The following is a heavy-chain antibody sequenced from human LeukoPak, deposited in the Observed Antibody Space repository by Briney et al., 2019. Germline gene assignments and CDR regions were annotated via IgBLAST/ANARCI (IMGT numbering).Heavy chain of an antibody. CDR2: ISGSGGST. D-gene: IGHD2-2*01. V-gene: IGHV3-23*01. CDR1: GFTFSTYE. J-gene: IGHJ4*02. CDR3: AKRDLSSTSCFDY. Sequence: AGGSLRLSCAASGFTFSTYEMNWVRQAPGKGLEWVSAISGSGGSTYYADSVKGRFTISRDNSKNTLYLQMNSLRAEDTAVYYCAKRDLSSTSCFDYWGQGTLVTVSS.